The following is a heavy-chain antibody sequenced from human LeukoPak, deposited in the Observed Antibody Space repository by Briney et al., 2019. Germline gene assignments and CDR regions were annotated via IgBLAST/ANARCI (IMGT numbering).Heavy chain of an antibody. V-gene: IGHV1-2*02. CDR2: INPNSGGT. J-gene: IGHJ4*02. Sequence: ASVKVFCKASGYTFTDYHIHWVRQAPGQGLEWMGWINPNSGGTNYAQNLQGRVTMTRDTSITTAYLDLTRLRSDDTAVYYCARDIRPRVESFDYWGQGSLVTVSS. CDR1: GYTFTDYH. D-gene: IGHD3-3*01. CDR3: ARDIRPRVESFDY.